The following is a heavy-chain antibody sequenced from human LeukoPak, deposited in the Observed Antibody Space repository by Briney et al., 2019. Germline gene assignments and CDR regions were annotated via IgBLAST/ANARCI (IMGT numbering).Heavy chain of an antibody. D-gene: IGHD6-13*01. Sequence: SETLSLTCTVSGGSISSGGYYWSWIRQHPGKGLEWIGYIYYSGSTYYNPSLKSRVTISVDTSKNQFSLKLSSVTAADTAVYYCARGLYSSSWYGYWFDPWGREPWSPSPQ. J-gene: IGHJ5*02. CDR3: ARGLYSSSWYGYWFDP. V-gene: IGHV4-31*03. CDR1: GGSISSGGYY. CDR2: IYYSGST.